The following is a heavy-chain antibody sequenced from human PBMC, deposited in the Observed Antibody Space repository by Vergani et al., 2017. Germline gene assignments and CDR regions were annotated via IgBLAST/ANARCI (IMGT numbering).Heavy chain of an antibody. J-gene: IGHJ6*03. CDR2: IWYDGSNK. CDR3: ARDPFDFWSGHFYYYMDV. V-gene: IGHV3-33*01. CDR1: GFTFSSYG. Sequence: QVQLVESGGGVVQPGRSLRLSCAASGFTFSSYGMHWVRQAPGKGLEWVAVIWYDGSNKYYADSVKGRFTISRDNSKNTLYLQMNSLRAEDTAVYYCARDPFDFWSGHFYYYMDVWGKXP. D-gene: IGHD3-3*01.